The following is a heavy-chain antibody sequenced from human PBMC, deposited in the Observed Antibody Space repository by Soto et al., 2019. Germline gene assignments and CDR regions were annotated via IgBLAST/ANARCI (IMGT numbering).Heavy chain of an antibody. D-gene: IGHD1-26*01. CDR3: AHAYGGRSLY. Sequence: QITLKESGPTLVKPTQTLTLTCTFSGFSLSTSRVGVGWIRQPPGKALEWLAVIYWDDAKTYRPSLKSRLTITKDTSTPQVALTMTNMDPVDTATYYCAHAYGGRSLYWGQGTLVTVSS. CDR2: IYWDDAK. CDR1: GFSLSTSRVG. J-gene: IGHJ4*02. V-gene: IGHV2-5*02.